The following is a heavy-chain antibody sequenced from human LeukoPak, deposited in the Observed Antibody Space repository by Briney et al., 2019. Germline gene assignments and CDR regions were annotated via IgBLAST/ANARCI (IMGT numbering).Heavy chain of an antibody. CDR3: AKDQEWELYAFDI. J-gene: IGHJ3*02. CDR1: GFTFSSYG. D-gene: IGHD1-26*01. V-gene: IGHV3-30*02. Sequence: SGGSLRLSCAASGFTFSSYGMHWVRQAPGKGLEWVAFIRYDGSNKYYADSVKGRFTISGDNSKNTLYLQMNSLRAEDTAVYYCAKDQEWELYAFDIWGQGTMVTVSS. CDR2: IRYDGSNK.